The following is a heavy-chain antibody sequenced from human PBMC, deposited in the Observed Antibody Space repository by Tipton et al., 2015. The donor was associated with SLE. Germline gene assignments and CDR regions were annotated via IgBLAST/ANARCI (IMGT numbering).Heavy chain of an antibody. CDR1: GFTFDDYA. D-gene: IGHD3-16*01. CDR2: ISWNSGSI. J-gene: IGHJ4*02. V-gene: IGHV3-9*01. Sequence: SLRLSCAASGFTFDDYAMHWVRQAPGKGLEWVSGISWNSGSIGYADTVKGRFTICRDNAKNSLYLQMNSLRAEDTAMYYCAREAGRWAVDSWGQGTLVTVSS. CDR3: AREAGRWAVDS.